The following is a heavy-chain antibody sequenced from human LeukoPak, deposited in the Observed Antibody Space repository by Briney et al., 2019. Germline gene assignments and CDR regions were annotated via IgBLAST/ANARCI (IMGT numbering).Heavy chain of an antibody. V-gene: IGHV4-30-2*01. CDR2: NYHSGST. CDR3: ARGGRRRFWADYYGMDI. Sequence: SQTLSLTCAVSGGPISSGGYFCSWIRQPPGKGLECIGYNYHSGSTYYNQSLMSRVTNSVDRSKNQVSLKLSSVTAAVTAVYYCARGGRRRFWADYYGMDIWGQGTTVTVSS. CDR1: GGPISSGGYF. J-gene: IGHJ6*02. D-gene: IGHD3-3*01.